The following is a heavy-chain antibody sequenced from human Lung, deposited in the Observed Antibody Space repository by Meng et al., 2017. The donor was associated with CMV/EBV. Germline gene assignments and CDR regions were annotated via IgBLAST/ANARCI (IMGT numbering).Heavy chain of an antibody. D-gene: IGHD3-3*01. CDR3: TRETAETFCSGSLDS. CDR1: GGSISSYY. CDR2: IYYSGSA. Sequence: SETLSLXXTISGGSISSYYWSWIRQPPGKGLEWIGNIYYSGSANYNPSLKSPVTMSVDTSKNQFSLKLSSVTAADTAVYYCTRETAETFCSGSLDSWGQGXLVTVSS. V-gene: IGHV4-59*01. J-gene: IGHJ4*02.